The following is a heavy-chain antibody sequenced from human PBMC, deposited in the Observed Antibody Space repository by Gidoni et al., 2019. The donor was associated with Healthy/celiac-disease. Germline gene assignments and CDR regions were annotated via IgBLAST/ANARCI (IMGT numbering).Heavy chain of an antibody. CDR2: ISGSGGST. CDR3: AIAYYGDYYYGMDV. D-gene: IGHD4-17*01. V-gene: IGHV3-23*01. Sequence: EVQLLEAGGGLVQPGGSLRLSCAASGFNFSSYAMSWVRQAPGKGLEWVSAISGSGGSTYYADSVKGRFTISRDNSKNTLYLQMNSLRAEDTAVYYCAIAYYGDYYYGMDVWGQGTTVTVSS. CDR1: GFNFSSYA. J-gene: IGHJ6*02.